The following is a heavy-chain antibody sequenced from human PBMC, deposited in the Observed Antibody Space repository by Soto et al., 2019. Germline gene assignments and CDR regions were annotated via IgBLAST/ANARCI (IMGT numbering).Heavy chain of an antibody. CDR3: ARNAFFYY. D-gene: IGHD2-2*01. J-gene: IGHJ4*02. Sequence: SETLSLTCSVSGASIRDDKYYCRWIRQSPGKGLEWLVYISFRVSTYYNPSLKGRLSISVEPSKNKFNLKLNTMTAADTAVYYCARNAFFYYWGQGIPVTVYS. V-gene: IGHV4-30-4*01. CDR1: GASIRDDKYY. CDR2: ISFRVST.